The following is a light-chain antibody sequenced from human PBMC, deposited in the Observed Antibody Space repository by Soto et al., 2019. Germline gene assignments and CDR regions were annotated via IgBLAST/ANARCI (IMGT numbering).Light chain of an antibody. CDR3: RLSTDSPT. CDR2: GAS. J-gene: IGKJ4*01. V-gene: IGKV3-20*01. CDR1: ERVSSSY. Sequence: EIGLTQSPGTLSLSPGERATLSCMASERVSSSYLAWYQQKPGQAPRLLIYGASSRATGIPDRFSGGGSKTDFTLTISRLEPADFAVYYCRLSTDSPTFVGGTKVEIK.